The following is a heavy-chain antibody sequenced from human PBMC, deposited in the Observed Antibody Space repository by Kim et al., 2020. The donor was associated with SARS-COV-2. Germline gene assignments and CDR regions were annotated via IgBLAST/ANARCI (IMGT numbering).Heavy chain of an antibody. CDR3: ARAGEQQLVYFFDY. CDR1: GYTFISYY. D-gene: IGHD6-13*01. CDR2: INPYGGST. V-gene: IGHV1-46*01. J-gene: IGHJ4*02. Sequence: ASVKVSCKASGYTFISYYIHWVRQAPGQGLEWMGIINPYGGSTSYAQQFQGRVTMTRDTSTCTVYMELSSLRSGDTAVYYCARAGEQQLVYFFDYWGQGTLVTVSS.